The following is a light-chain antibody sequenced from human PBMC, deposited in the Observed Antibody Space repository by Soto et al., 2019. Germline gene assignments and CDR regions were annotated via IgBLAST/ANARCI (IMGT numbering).Light chain of an antibody. CDR1: QNIYYN. J-gene: IGKJ1*01. Sequence: ILMTHSPSTVSLSPVESATLSCRASQNIYYNVAWYQHRPGQAPRLLIYRASTRAPGVPARFSGSGSGTEFTLTISSLQPEDFTVYSCLQYHNLWAFGQGTKVDIK. CDR2: RAS. CDR3: LQYHNLWA. V-gene: IGKV3-15*01.